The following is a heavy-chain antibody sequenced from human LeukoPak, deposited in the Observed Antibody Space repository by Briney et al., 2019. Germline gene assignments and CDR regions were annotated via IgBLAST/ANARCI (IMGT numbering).Heavy chain of an antibody. Sequence: GESLKISCKGSGYSFSSFWIGWVRQMPGKGLEWMGIIYPGDSATRYRPSFQGQVTISADKSINTAYLQWSSLKASDTAMYYCAIRRDGADYWGQGTLVTVSS. V-gene: IGHV5-51*01. CDR3: AIRRDGADY. J-gene: IGHJ4*02. CDR1: GYSFSSFW. D-gene: IGHD5-24*01. CDR2: IYPGDSAT.